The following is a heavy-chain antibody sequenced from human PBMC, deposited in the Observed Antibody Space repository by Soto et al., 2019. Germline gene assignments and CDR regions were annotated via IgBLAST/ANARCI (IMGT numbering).Heavy chain of an antibody. CDR1: GGSISSGGYS. V-gene: IGHV4-30-2*01. CDR2: IYHSGST. Sequence: SETLSLTCAVSGGSISSGGYSWSWIRQPPGKGLEWIGYIYHSGSTYYNPSLKSRVTISVDRSKNQFSLKLSSVTAADTAFYYCVRDEISSAGLDPWGQGTLVTVSS. J-gene: IGHJ5*02. CDR3: VRDEISSAGLDP.